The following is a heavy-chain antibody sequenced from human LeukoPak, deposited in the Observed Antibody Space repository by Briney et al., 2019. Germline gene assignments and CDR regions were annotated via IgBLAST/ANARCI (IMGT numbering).Heavy chain of an antibody. CDR2: ISSSGSTI. V-gene: IGHV3-48*04. J-gene: IGHJ5*02. D-gene: IGHD6-13*01. CDR1: GFTFSSYG. Sequence: AGGSLRLSCAASGFTFSSYGMHWVRQAPGKGLEWVSYISSSGSTIYYADSVKGRFTISRDNAKNSLYLQMNSLRAEDTAVYYCAKTPNTIFSSSWYNWFDPWGQGTLVTVSS. CDR3: AKTPNTIFSSSWYNWFDP.